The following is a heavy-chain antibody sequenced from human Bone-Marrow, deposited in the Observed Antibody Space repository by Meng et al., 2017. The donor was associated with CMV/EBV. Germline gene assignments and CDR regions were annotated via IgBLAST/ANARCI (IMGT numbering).Heavy chain of an antibody. Sequence: GGSLRLSCVVSGFSFSNHAMHWVRQAPGKGLEWVAVISYDGSNKYYADSVKGRFTISRDNSKNTLYLQMNSLRAEDTAVYYCARDLLAPGDYWGQGTLVTVSS. CDR3: ARDLLAPGDY. J-gene: IGHJ4*02. CDR2: ISYDGSNK. V-gene: IGHV3-30*04. CDR1: GFSFSNHA.